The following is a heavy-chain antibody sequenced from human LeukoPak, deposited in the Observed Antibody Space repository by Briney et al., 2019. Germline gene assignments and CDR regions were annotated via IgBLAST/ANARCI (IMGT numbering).Heavy chain of an antibody. Sequence: PGGSLRPSCAASGFTFSSYAMHWVRQAPGKGLEWVAVISYDGSNKYYADSVKGRFTISRDNSKNTLYLQMNSLRAEDTAVYYCARATNYYDSSGYLYYFDYWGQGTLVTVSS. V-gene: IGHV3-30*04. D-gene: IGHD3-22*01. CDR3: ARATNYYDSSGYLYYFDY. J-gene: IGHJ4*02. CDR2: ISYDGSNK. CDR1: GFTFSSYA.